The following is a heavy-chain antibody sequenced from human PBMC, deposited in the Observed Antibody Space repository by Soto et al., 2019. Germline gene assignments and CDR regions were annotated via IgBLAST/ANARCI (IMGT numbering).Heavy chain of an antibody. CDR3: ARDRRDGYNFGFDY. D-gene: IGHD5-12*01. CDR2: ISSSSSYI. V-gene: IGHV3-21*01. J-gene: IGHJ4*02. Sequence: GSLRLSCAASGFTFSSYSMNWVRQAPGKGLEWVSSISSSSSYIYYADSVKGRFTISRDNAKNSLYLQMNSLRAEDTAVYYCARDRRDGYNFGFDYWGQGTTVTVSS. CDR1: GFTFSSYS.